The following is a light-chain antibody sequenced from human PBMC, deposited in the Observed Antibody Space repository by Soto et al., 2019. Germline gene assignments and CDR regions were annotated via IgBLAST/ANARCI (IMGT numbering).Light chain of an antibody. J-gene: IGKJ3*01. Sequence: DIQMTQSPSSLSASVGDRVTITCRASQSISSYLNWYQQKPGKAPKLLIYAASSLQSGVPSRFSGSGLGKVFTLTIGSLKLYFFEIYYRKKVYSIPPTF. CDR1: QSISSY. CDR2: AAS. V-gene: IGKV1-39*01. CDR3: KKVYSIPPT.